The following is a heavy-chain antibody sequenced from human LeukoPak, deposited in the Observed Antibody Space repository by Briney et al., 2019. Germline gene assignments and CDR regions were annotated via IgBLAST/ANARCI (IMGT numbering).Heavy chain of an antibody. D-gene: IGHD2-15*01. J-gene: IGHJ4*02. V-gene: IGHV3-23*01. CDR1: GFTFSSYA. Sequence: PGGSLRLSCAASGFTFSSYAMSWVRQAPGKGLEWVSGISGSDGGTYNADSVKGRFTISRDNSKNTLYPQMNSLRAEDAAVYYCAKGSLSYCSGRCYYFDYWGQGTLVTVSS. CDR2: ISGSDGGT. CDR3: AKGSLSYCSGRCYYFDY.